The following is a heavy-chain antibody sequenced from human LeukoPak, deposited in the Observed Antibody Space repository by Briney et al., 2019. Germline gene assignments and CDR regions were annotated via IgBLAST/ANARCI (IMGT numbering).Heavy chain of an antibody. D-gene: IGHD6-13*01. Sequence: SETLSLTCTVSGGSIGTYYWTWIRQPPGKGLEWIGYIDYSGSTNYNPSLKSRVSISLDTSKSQFSLKLTSLTAADTAVYYSARGWRSSSRHDAIDIWGQGTMVTVSS. CDR2: IDYSGST. J-gene: IGHJ3*02. CDR3: ARGWRSSSRHDAIDI. V-gene: IGHV4-59*01. CDR1: GGSIGTYY.